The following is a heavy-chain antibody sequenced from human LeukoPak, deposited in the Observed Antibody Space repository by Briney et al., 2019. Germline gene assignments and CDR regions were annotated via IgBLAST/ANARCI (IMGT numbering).Heavy chain of an antibody. CDR3: ARELAGLDY. CDR1: GYTFTGYY. CDR2: INPNSGGT. J-gene: IGHJ4*02. Sequence: ASVKVSCKASGYTFTGYYMHWVRQAPGQGLEWMGWINPNSGGTNYAQKFQGRVTMTRDTSITTAYMELSRLTSDDTAVYYCARELAGLDYWGQGTLVTVSS. V-gene: IGHV1-2*02. D-gene: IGHD1-1*01.